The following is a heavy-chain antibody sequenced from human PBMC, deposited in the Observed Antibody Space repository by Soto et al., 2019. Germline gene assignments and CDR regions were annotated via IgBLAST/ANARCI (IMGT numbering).Heavy chain of an antibody. CDR1: GFTFSSYG. CDR2: ISYDGSNK. V-gene: IGHV3-30*03. D-gene: IGHD5-18*01. J-gene: IGHJ4*02. Sequence: QVQLVESGGGVVQPGRSLRLSCAASGFTFSSYGMHWFRQAPGKGLEWVAVISYDGSNKYYADSVKGRFTISRDNSKNTLYLQMNSLRAEDTAVYYCAATIQLWLDYWGQGTLVTVSS. CDR3: AATIQLWLDY.